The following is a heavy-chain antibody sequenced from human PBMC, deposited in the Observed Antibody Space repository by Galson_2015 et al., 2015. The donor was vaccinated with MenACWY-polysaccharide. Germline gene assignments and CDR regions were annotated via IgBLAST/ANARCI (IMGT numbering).Heavy chain of an antibody. CDR3: ARWTSRGDPDGYLNY. CDR1: GYNFNSYD. D-gene: IGHD2-21*01. J-gene: IGHJ4*01. CDR2: MNPNNGNT. Sequence: SVKVSCKASGYNFNSYDINWVRQATGQGLEWMGWMNPNNGNTGYAQKLQGRVTMTRDTSINTAYMELSSLTSEDTAVYYCARWTSRGDPDGYLNYCGHGTLVTVSS. V-gene: IGHV1-8*01.